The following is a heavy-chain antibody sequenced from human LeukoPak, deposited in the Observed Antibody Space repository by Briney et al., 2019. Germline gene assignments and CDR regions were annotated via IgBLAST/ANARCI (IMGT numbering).Heavy chain of an antibody. Sequence: SETLSLTCSVSGASLSSYYWGWIRQSPGKGLEWLGYISDTGKTDYNPSLKSRGTLSLDTSKNQFSLRLTSVTAADTAVYYCVTGYYEPFDNWGQGALVTVSS. CDR3: VTGYYEPFDN. CDR1: GASLSSYY. D-gene: IGHD3-3*01. V-gene: IGHV4-59*01. J-gene: IGHJ4*02. CDR2: ISDTGKT.